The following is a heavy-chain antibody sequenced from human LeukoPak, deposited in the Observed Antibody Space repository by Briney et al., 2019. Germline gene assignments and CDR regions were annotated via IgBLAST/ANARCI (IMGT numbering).Heavy chain of an antibody. CDR1: GFTFSSYW. CDR3: ARKGDGYNSIDY. D-gene: IGHD5-24*01. V-gene: IGHV3-74*01. Sequence: PGGSLRLSCAASGFTFSSYWMHWVRQVPGKGLVWVSRIKSDGSGTSYADSVQGRFTISRDNAKSTLFLQMNTLRAEDTAVYHCARKGDGYNSIDYWGQGTLVTVS. CDR2: IKSDGSGT. J-gene: IGHJ4*02.